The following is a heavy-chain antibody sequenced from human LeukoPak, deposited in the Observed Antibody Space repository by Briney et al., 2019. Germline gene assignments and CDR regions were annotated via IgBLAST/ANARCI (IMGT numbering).Heavy chain of an antibody. V-gene: IGHV1-69*04. Sequence: ASVKVSCKASGGTFSSYAISWVRQAPGQGLEWMGRIIPILGIANYAQKFQGRVTITADKSTSTAYMELSSLRSEDTAVYYCARDRRVAAIPAASNYYYYGMDVWGQGTTVTVSS. J-gene: IGHJ6*02. D-gene: IGHD2-15*01. CDR3: ARDRRVAAIPAASNYYYYGMDV. CDR1: GGTFSSYA. CDR2: IIPILGIA.